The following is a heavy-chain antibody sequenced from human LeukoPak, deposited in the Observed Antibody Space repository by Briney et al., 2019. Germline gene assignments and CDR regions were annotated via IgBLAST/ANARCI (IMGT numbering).Heavy chain of an antibody. CDR2: IASDGSHT. CDR3: ARERQDTILYSGAFDI. Sequence: GGSLRLSCAASGFTFSIYFMHWVRQAPGKGLEWVADIASDGSHTFYVESVKGRFTISRDNSKNTLYLQMNSLRAEDTAVYFCARERQDTILYSGAFDIWGQGTMVTVSS. V-gene: IGHV3-30-3*01. J-gene: IGHJ3*02. D-gene: IGHD2-21*01. CDR1: GFTFSIYF.